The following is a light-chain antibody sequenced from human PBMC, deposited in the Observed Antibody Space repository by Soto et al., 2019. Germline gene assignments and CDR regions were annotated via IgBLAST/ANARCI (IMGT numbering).Light chain of an antibody. CDR1: QSISSY. CDR2: AAS. CDR3: QQSYSTPPT. Sequence: DIQMTQFPSSLSASVGDRVTITCRASQSISSYLNWYQQKPGKAPKLLTYAASSLQSGVPSRFSGSGSGTDFTLTISSLQPEDFATYYCQQSYSTPPTFGGGTKVEIK. V-gene: IGKV1-39*01. J-gene: IGKJ4*01.